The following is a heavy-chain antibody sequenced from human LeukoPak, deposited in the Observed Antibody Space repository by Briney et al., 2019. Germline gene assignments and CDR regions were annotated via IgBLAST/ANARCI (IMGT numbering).Heavy chain of an antibody. V-gene: IGHV3-13*01. CDR3: ARGRGPYSGSYSEFDY. D-gene: IGHD1-26*01. CDR1: GFTFSSYD. Sequence: GGSLRLSCAASGFTFSSYDMHWVRHAPGKGLEWVSAIGTAGDTYYPGSVKGRFTISRENAKNSLYLQMNSLRAGDTAVYYCARGRGPYSGSYSEFDYWGQGTLVTVSS. J-gene: IGHJ4*02. CDR2: IGTAGDT.